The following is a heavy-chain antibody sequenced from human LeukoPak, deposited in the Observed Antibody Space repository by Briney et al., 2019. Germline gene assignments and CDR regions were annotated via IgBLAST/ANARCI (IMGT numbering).Heavy chain of an antibody. Sequence: PGGSLRLSCAASGFTFSTYWMHWVRQAPGKGLEWVANIKEDGNLKHYVDSLKGRFTISRDNAKNSLYLQMSSLRAEDTAVYYCARGTPFGDYWGQGTLVTVSS. CDR3: ARGTPFGDY. CDR1: GFTFSTYW. D-gene: IGHD3-16*01. J-gene: IGHJ4*02. V-gene: IGHV3-7*03. CDR2: IKEDGNLK.